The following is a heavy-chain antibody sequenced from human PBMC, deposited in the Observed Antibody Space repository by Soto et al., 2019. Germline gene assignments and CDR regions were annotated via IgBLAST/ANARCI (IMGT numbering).Heavy chain of an antibody. J-gene: IGHJ3*02. CDR3: ARAERITMIVVVITNGAFEI. V-gene: IGHV1-69*01. CDR1: GGTFSSYA. D-gene: IGHD3-22*01. Sequence: QVQLVQSGAEVKKPGSSVKVSCKASGGTFSSYAISWVRQAPGQGLEWMGGISPIFGTANYAQKFQGRVTSTADESTSTAYMELSSLRSEDTAVYYCARAERITMIVVVITNGAFEIWGQGTMVTVSS. CDR2: ISPIFGTA.